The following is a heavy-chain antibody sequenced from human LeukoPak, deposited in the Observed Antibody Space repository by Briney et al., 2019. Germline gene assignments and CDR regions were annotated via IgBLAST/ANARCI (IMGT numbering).Heavy chain of an antibody. CDR1: GGSISSYY. CDR3: ARAPMTTHFDY. CDR2: IYYSGST. V-gene: IGHV4-59*01. D-gene: IGHD4-11*01. J-gene: IGHJ4*02. Sequence: SETLSLTCTVSGGSISSYYWSWIRQPPGKGLEWIGYIYYSGSTNYNPSLKSRVTISVDTSKNQFSLKLSSVTAADTAVYYCARAPMTTHFDYWGQGTLVTVSS.